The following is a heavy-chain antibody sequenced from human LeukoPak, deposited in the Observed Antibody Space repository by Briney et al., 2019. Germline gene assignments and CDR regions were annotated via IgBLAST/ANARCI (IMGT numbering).Heavy chain of an antibody. D-gene: IGHD5-12*01. CDR3: ARLYSGYNSYFDY. CDR2: IYPGDSDT. V-gene: IGHV5-51*01. Sequence: GESLKISCKGSGYSFTRNWIGWVRQMPGKGLEWMGIIYPGDSDTRYSPSFQGQVTISADKSISTAYLQWSTLKASDTAMYYCARLYSGYNSYFDYWGQGTLVTVSS. CDR1: GYSFTRNW. J-gene: IGHJ4*02.